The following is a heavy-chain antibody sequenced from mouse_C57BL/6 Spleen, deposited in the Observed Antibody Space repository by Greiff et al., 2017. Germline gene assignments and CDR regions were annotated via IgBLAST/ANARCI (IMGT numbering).Heavy chain of an antibody. D-gene: IGHD1-1*01. CDR1: GYTFTSYW. CDR3: ARRGAITTDY. V-gene: IGHV1-50*01. Sequence: VQLQQPGAELVKPGASVKLSCKASGYTFTSYWMQWVKQRPGQGLEWIGEIDPSDSYTNYNQKFKGKATLTVDTSSSTAYMQLSSLTSEDSAVYYCARRGAITTDYWGQGTTLTVSS. J-gene: IGHJ2*01. CDR2: IDPSDSYT.